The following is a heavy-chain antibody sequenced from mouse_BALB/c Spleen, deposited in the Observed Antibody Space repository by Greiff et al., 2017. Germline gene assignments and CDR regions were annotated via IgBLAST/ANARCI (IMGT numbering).Heavy chain of an antibody. V-gene: IGHV5-17*02. D-gene: IGHD2-1*01. CDR3: ARSVSYYSVAC. Sequence: EVQRVESGGGLVQPGGSRKLSCAASGFTFSSFGMHWVRQGPEKGLEWVAYISSGSSTIYYADTVKGRFTISRFNPKNTLFLQMTSLRSEDTAMFYCARSVSYYSVACWGHGTLLTVSA. CDR2: ISSGSSTI. J-gene: IGHJ3*01. CDR1: GFTFSSFG.